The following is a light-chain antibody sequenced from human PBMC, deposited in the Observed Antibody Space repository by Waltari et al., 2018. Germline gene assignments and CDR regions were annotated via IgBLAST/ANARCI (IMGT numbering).Light chain of an antibody. CDR3: LEHDNFPTHT. CDR2: EAT. J-gene: IGKJ2*01. V-gene: IGKV5-2*01. CDR1: QDIDDE. Sequence: TTLTQSPAFMPATPRAKVNLSRRASQDIDDEMNWYQQKPGEGAIFIIQEATTLVPGIPPRFSGSGYGTDFTLTINNIQSEDVASYFCLEHDNFPTHTFGQGTKLEIK.